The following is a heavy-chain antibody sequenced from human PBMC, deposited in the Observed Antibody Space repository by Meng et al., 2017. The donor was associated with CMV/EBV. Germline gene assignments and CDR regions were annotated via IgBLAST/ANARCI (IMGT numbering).Heavy chain of an antibody. Sequence: GESLKISCAASGFTFSDYYVSWIRQAPGKGLEWVSYISSSGSTIYYADSVKGRFTISRDNAKNSLYLQMNSLRAEDTAVYYCAREKPGSLDYYYYGMDVWGQGTTVTVSS. CDR1: GFTFSDYY. D-gene: IGHD1-26*01. CDR2: ISSSGSTI. J-gene: IGHJ6*02. CDR3: AREKPGSLDYYYYGMDV. V-gene: IGHV3-11*01.